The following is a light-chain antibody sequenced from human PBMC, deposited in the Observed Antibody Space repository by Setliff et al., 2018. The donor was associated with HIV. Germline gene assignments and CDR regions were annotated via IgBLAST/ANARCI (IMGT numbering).Light chain of an antibody. V-gene: IGLV1-40*01. CDR2: SFT. J-gene: IGLJ1*01. CDR3: QSYDSSLSGYV. CDR1: SSNIGAGFD. Sequence: QSVLAQPPSVSGAPGQRVTISRTGSSSNIGAGFDVHWYQQFPGTAPKLLIYSFTNRPSGVPDRFSGSKSGTSASLAIAGLQAEDEADYYCQSYDSSLSGYVFGTGTKGTVL.